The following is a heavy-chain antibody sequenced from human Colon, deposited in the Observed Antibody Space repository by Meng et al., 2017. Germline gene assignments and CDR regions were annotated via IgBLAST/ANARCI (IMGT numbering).Heavy chain of an antibody. CDR1: GLTFSSRV. J-gene: IGHJ4*02. D-gene: IGHD6-19*01. V-gene: IGHV3-23*01. CDR2: ITDSGVGT. Sequence: GGSLRLSCAASGLTFSSRVMRWVRQAPGKGLEGLSAITDSGVGTFYEDSVKGRFTISRDNSKNTLYLQMSSLRAEDTAVYYCGTDTSGSYTPPPADWGQGTLVTVSS. CDR3: GTDTSGSYTPPPAD.